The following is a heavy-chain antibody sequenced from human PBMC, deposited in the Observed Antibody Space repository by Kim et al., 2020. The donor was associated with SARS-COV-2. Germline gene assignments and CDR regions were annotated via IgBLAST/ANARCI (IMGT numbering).Heavy chain of an antibody. CDR1: GGTFSSYA. D-gene: IGHD2-15*01. CDR3: ARASGLYCSGGSCPSYFDY. CDR2: IIPILGIA. V-gene: IGHV1-69*04. J-gene: IGHJ4*02. Sequence: SVKVSCKASGGTFSSYAISWVRQAPGQGLEWMGRIIPILGIANYAQKFQGRVTITADKSTSTAYMELSSLRSEDTAVYYCARASGLYCSGGSCPSYFDYWGQGTLVTVSS.